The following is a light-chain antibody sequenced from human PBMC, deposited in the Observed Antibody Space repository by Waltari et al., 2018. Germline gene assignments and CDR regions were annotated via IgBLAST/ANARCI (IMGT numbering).Light chain of an antibody. V-gene: IGLV1-44*01. CDR2: SNN. CDR1: SSNIGSNT. J-gene: IGLJ3*02. CDR3: ATWDDSLNGRV. Sequence: QSVLTQPPSASGTPGQRVTISCSGSSSNIGSNTVAWYEQFPGMAPRLLIYSNNERPSGVPDRFSGSKSGSSASLTISGLHFEDEADYDCATWDDSLNGRVFGGGTKLTVL.